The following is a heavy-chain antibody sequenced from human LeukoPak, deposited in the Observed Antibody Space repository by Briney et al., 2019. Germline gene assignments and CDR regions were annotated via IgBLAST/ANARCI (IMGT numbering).Heavy chain of an antibody. D-gene: IGHD5-12*01. CDR1: GYTFTDYY. CDR3: ATDVGYTGYGAYDC. J-gene: IGHJ4*02. CDR2: VDPEDGET. Sequence: ASVKISCKVSGYTFTDYYMHWVQQAPGKGLEWMGLVDPEDGETIYAEKFQGRVTITADTSADTAYMELSSLRCEDTAVYYCATDVGYTGYGAYDCWGQGTLATVSS. V-gene: IGHV1-69-2*01.